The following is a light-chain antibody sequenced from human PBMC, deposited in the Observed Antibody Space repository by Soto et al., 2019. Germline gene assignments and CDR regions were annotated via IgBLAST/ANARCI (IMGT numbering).Light chain of an antibody. V-gene: IGLV2-23*03. CDR1: SSDVGSYNL. CDR2: EGS. J-gene: IGLJ3*02. Sequence: QSALTQSASVSGSPGQSITISCTGTSSDVGSYNLVSWYQQHPGKAPKLMIYEGSKRPSGVSNRFSGSKSGNTASLTISGLQAEDEADYYCCSYAGSSIFKVFGGGTKLTVL. CDR3: CSYAGSSIFKV.